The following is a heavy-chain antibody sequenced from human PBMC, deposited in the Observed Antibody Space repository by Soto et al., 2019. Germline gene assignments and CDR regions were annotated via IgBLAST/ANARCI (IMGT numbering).Heavy chain of an antibody. CDR2: IYYSGNT. CDR1: GGSITSSSYY. CDR3: AREGGRYCSGGSCQVDY. V-gene: IGHV4-39*02. D-gene: IGHD2-15*01. J-gene: IGHJ4*02. Sequence: SETLSLTCTVSGGSITSSSYYWGWIRQPPGEGLEWIGSIYYSGNTYYTPSLKSRVTISVDTSKNQFSLKLSSVTAADTAVYYCAREGGRYCSGGSCQVDYWGQGTLVTVSS.